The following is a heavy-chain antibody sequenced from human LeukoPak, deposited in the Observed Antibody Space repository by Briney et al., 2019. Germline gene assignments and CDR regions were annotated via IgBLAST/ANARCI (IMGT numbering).Heavy chain of an antibody. V-gene: IGHV3-21*01. J-gene: IGHJ4*02. CDR1: GFTFSSYS. Sequence: SGGSLRLSCAASGFTFSSYSMNWVRQAPGKGLEWVSSISSSSSYIYYADSVKGRFTISRDNAKNSPYLQMNSLRAEDTAVYYCARDGSVATPFDYWGQGTLVAVSS. CDR3: ARDGSVATPFDY. CDR2: ISSSSSYI. D-gene: IGHD2-15*01.